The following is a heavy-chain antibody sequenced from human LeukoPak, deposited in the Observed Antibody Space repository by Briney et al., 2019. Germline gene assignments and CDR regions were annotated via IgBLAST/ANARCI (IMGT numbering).Heavy chain of an antibody. CDR3: ARYTWGSRLYHLDY. Sequence: PGGSLRLSCAASGFSFSSYWMSWVRQAPGKGLEWVANIKQDGSEKYYVDSVKGRFTISRDNAKNSLYLQMNSLRAEDTAVYYCARYTWGSRLYHLDYWGQGTLVTVSS. J-gene: IGHJ4*02. D-gene: IGHD1-20*01. CDR2: IKQDGSEK. V-gene: IGHV3-7*01. CDR1: GFSFSSYW.